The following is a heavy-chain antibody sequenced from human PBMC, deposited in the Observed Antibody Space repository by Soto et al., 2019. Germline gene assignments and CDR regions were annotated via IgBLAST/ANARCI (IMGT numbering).Heavy chain of an antibody. CDR3: AKNPGYYYDSTGYHFDY. D-gene: IGHD3-22*01. J-gene: IGHJ4*02. V-gene: IGHV3-23*01. CDR1: GFTFSSYA. Sequence: GGSLRLSCAASGFTFSSYAMSWVRQAPGKGLEWVSTISGSGGTTYYADSVKGRFTISRDNSKNTLYLQMNSLRAEDTAVYYCAKNPGYYYDSTGYHFDYWGQGTLVTVSS. CDR2: ISGSGGTT.